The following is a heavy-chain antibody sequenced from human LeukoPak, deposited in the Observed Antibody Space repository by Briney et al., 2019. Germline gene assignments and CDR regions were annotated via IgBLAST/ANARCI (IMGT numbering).Heavy chain of an antibody. CDR1: GFTFNSYG. V-gene: IGHV3-30*02. Sequence: GGSLRLSCAASGFTFNSYGMHWVRQAPGKGLEWVAFIRYDGSNKYYADSVKGRFTISRDNSKNTLYLQMNSLRAEDTAVYYCARDLARDTAMVQPGYWGQGTLVTVSS. CDR3: ARDLARDTAMVQPGY. J-gene: IGHJ4*02. D-gene: IGHD5-18*01. CDR2: IRYDGSNK.